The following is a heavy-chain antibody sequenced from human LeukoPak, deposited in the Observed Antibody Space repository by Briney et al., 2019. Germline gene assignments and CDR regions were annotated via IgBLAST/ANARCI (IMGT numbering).Heavy chain of an antibody. CDR1: GGSISSGGYY. V-gene: IGHV4-31*03. CDR3: ARTFGYSYGYLDY. CDR2: IYYIGNT. Sequence: SETLSLTCTDSGGSISSGGYYWSWIRQHPGKGLEWIGYIYYIGNTYYNPSLKSRLTISVDTSKNQFSLKLSSVTAADTAVYYCARTFGYSYGYLDYWGQGTLVTVSS. J-gene: IGHJ4*02. D-gene: IGHD5-18*01.